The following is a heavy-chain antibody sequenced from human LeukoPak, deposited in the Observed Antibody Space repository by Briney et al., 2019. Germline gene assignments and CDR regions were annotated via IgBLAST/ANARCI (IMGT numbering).Heavy chain of an antibody. Sequence: GASVKVSCKASGYTFTSYGISWVRQAPGQGLEWRGWINGYNGNTNYAQKFQGRITMTTDTSTSTGYMELRSLRSDDTAVYYCARDLKMGYSSGRYSWGTGSSNDYWGQGTLVTVSS. CDR3: ARDLKMGYSSGRYSWGTGSSNDY. CDR2: INGYNGNT. V-gene: IGHV1-18*01. J-gene: IGHJ4*02. CDR1: GYTFTSYG. D-gene: IGHD6-19*01.